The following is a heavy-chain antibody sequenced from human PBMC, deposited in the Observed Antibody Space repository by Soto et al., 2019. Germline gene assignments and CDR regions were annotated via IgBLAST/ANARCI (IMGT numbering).Heavy chain of an antibody. CDR1: GGSISSYY. J-gene: IGHJ4*02. V-gene: IGHV4-59*01. Sequence: QVQLQESGPGLVEPSETLSLTCTVSGGSISSYYWGWLRQPPGKGLEWIGYIYYSGSSNYNPSLKVRLSISVDTAKNQFSLKLSSVTAADTAVYYCARRYGGNFAYWGQGTLVTVSS. D-gene: IGHD1-26*01. CDR2: IYYSGSS. CDR3: ARRYGGNFAY.